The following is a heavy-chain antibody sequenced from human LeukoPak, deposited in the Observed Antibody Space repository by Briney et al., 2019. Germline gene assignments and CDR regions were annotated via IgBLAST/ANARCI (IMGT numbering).Heavy chain of an antibody. Sequence: GGSLRLSCAASGFTFNSYAIHWVRQAPGKGLEWVAVISYDGSNKYYADSVKGRFTISRDNSKNTLYLQLNSLRPEDTAVYYCARDQLAYSGYDTLFDYWAREPWSPSPQ. CDR3: ARDQLAYSGYDTLFDY. V-gene: IGHV3-30*04. D-gene: IGHD5-12*01. J-gene: IGHJ4*02. CDR1: GFTFNSYA. CDR2: ISYDGSNK.